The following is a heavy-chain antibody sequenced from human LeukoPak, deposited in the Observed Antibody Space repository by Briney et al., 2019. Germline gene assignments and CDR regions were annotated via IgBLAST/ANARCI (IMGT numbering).Heavy chain of an antibody. CDR2: ISTTSAFM. CDR1: GFTFNIYP. Sequence: GGSLRLSCAASGFTFNIYPMHWVRQARGEGPEWVSTISTTSAFMYYADSVKGRFSISRDNAKDSLYLQMNSLRAEDTAVYYCTRDYWFDSWGQGTLVTVSS. V-gene: IGHV3-21*01. J-gene: IGHJ5*01. CDR3: TRDYWFDS.